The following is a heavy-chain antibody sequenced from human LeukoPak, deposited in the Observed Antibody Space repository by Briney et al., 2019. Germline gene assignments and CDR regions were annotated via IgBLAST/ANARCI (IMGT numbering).Heavy chain of an antibody. V-gene: IGHV3-23*01. D-gene: IGHD3-10*01. CDR3: AKSPATYGSGSYLNDY. J-gene: IGHJ4*02. CDR1: GFTFSSYA. Sequence: GGSLRLSCAASGFTFSSYAMSWVRQAPGNGLEWVSAISGSGGSTYYADSVKGRFTISRDNSKNTLYLQMNSLRAEDTAVYYCAKSPATYGSGSYLNDYWGQGTLVTVSS. CDR2: ISGSGGST.